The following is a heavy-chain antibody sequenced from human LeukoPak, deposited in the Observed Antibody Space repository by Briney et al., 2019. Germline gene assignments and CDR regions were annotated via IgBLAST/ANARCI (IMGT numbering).Heavy chain of an antibody. J-gene: IGHJ4*02. Sequence: GGSLRLSCAASGFAFSNYWMSWGRQAPGKGPEWVANINQDGSEKYSVDSVKGRFTISRDNAKSSVYLQMSSLRADDTAVYYCARDRALYDSRRGYYYTEDDYWGQGTLVTVSS. D-gene: IGHD3-22*01. V-gene: IGHV3-7*01. CDR2: INQDGSEK. CDR1: GFAFSNYW. CDR3: ARDRALYDSRRGYYYTEDDY.